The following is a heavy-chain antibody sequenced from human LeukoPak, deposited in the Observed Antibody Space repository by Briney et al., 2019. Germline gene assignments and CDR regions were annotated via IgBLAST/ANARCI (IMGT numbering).Heavy chain of an antibody. J-gene: IGHJ3*02. D-gene: IGHD2-15*01. CDR3: ARTPPSLRYCSGGSCGENAFDI. V-gene: IGHV1-69*04. CDR1: GGTFSSYA. CDR2: IIPILGIA. Sequence: SVKVSCTASGGTFSSYAISWVRQAPGQGLEWMGRIIPILGIANYAQKFQGRVTITADKSTSTAYMELSSLRSEDTAVYYCARTPPSLRYCSGGSCGENAFDIWGQGTMVTVSS.